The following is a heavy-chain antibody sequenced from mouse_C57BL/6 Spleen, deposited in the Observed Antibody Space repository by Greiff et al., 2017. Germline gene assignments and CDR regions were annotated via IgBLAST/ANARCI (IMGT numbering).Heavy chain of an antibody. V-gene: IGHV5-6*01. Sequence: EVQLQESGGDLVKPGGSLKLSCAASGFTFSSYGMSWVRQTPDKRLEWVATISSGGSYTYYPDSVKGRFTISRDNAKNTLYLQMSSLKSEDTAMYYCARGDYGNYDFDYWGQGTTLTVSS. CDR3: ARGDYGNYDFDY. D-gene: IGHD2-1*01. CDR2: ISSGGSYT. CDR1: GFTFSSYG. J-gene: IGHJ2*01.